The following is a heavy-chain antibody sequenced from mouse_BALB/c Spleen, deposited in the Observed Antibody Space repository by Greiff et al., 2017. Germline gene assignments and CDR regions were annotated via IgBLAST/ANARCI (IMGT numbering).Heavy chain of an antibody. CDR3: ARRLYGSRDYYAMDY. Sequence: EVQLVESGGGLVQPGGSRKLSCAASGFTFSSFGMHWVRQAPEKGLEWVAYISSGSSTIYYADTVKGRFTIARDNPKNTLFLQMPSLRSEDTAMYYCARRLYGSRDYYAMDYWGQGTSVTVSS. CDR1: GFTFSSFG. D-gene: IGHD1-1*01. CDR2: ISSGSSTI. V-gene: IGHV5-17*02. J-gene: IGHJ4*01.